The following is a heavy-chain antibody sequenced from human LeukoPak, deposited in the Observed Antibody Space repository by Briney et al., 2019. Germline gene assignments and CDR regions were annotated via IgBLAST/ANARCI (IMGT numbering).Heavy chain of an antibody. D-gene: IGHD6-13*01. CDR3: ARDPVAAAQRGYFDY. Sequence: GESLRLSCAASGFTFSSYAMHWVRQAPGKGLEWVAVISYDGGNKYYADSMKGRFTISRDNSKNTLYLQMNSLRAEDTAMYYCARDPVAAAQRGYFDYWGQGTLVTVSS. CDR1: GFTFSSYA. CDR2: ISYDGGNK. J-gene: IGHJ4*02. V-gene: IGHV3-30*04.